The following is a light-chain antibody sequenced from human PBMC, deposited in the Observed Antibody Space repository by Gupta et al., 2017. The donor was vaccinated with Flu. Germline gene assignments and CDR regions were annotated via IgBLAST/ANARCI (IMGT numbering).Light chain of an antibody. CDR1: QDISNY. J-gene: IGKJ4*01. V-gene: IGKV1-33*01. Sequence: DIQMTQSPSSLSASVGDRVTITCQASQDISNYLNWYQQKPEKAPKLLIYDASNLETGVPSRFSGSGSGTDFTFTISSLQPEDIATYYCQQYDNLPIGGGTKVEIK. CDR2: DAS. CDR3: QQYDNLP.